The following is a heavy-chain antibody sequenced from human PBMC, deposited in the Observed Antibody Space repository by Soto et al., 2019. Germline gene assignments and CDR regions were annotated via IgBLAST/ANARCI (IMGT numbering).Heavy chain of an antibody. D-gene: IGHD2-2*01. V-gene: IGHV3-33*08. CDR1: GFTFSSYG. CDR2: IWYDGSNK. J-gene: IGHJ6*02. CDR3: ARDPYCSSTSCYYYYYYGMDV. Sequence: PGGSLRLSCAASGFTFSSYGMHWVRQAPGKGLEWVAVIWYDGSNKYYADSVKGRFTISRDNSKNTLYLQMNSLRAEDTAVYYSARDPYCSSTSCYYYYYYGMDVWGQGTTVTVSS.